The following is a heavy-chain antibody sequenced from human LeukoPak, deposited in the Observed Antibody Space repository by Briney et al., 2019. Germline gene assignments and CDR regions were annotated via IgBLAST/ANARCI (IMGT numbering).Heavy chain of an antibody. J-gene: IGHJ5*02. Sequence: GGSLRLSCAASGFTFSSYEMNWVRQAPGKGLEWVSYISSSGSTIYYADSVKGRFTISRDNAKNSLYLQMNSLRAEDTAVYYCAREGIAVAGNWFDPWGQGTPVTVSS. V-gene: IGHV3-48*03. D-gene: IGHD6-19*01. CDR2: ISSSGSTI. CDR3: AREGIAVAGNWFDP. CDR1: GFTFSSYE.